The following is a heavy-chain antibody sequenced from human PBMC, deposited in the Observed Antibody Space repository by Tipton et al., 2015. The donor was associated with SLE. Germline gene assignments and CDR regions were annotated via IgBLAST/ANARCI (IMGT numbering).Heavy chain of an antibody. CDR2: IHQSGNS. CDR1: GYSISNGYY. V-gene: IGHV4-38-2*01. CDR3: ARHDYDDNGYYSHYFDY. Sequence: TLSLTCDVSGYSISNGYYWGWIRQPPGKGLEWIGSIHQSGNSYYNPSIKSRVSVSIDAFQNQLFLRLNSVTAADTAVYYCARHDYDDNGYYSHYFDYWGQGTLVTVSS. J-gene: IGHJ4*02. D-gene: IGHD3-22*01.